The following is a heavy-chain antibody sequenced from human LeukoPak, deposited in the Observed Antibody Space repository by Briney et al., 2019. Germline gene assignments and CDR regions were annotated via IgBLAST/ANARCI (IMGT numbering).Heavy chain of an antibody. J-gene: IGHJ4*02. CDR3: ARDSTTMVREVREGIYY. CDR1: GYTFTSYY. Sequence: ASVKVSCKASGYTFTSYYMHWVRQAPGQGLEWMGIINPSGGSTSYAQKFQGRVTMTRDTSTSTVYMELSSLRSEDTAVYYCARDSTTMVREVREGIYYWGQGTLLTVSS. CDR2: INPSGGST. D-gene: IGHD3-10*01. V-gene: IGHV1-46*01.